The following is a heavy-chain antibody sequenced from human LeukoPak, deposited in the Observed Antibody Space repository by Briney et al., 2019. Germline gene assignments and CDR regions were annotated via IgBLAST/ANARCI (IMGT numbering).Heavy chain of an antibody. Sequence: GGSLRLSCAASGFTFSAYWMHWVRQSPGKGLVWVSRINSDGSSTDYADSVKGRFTISRDIAKSTMYLQMNSLRAEDTAVYYCARVATTSSKWSLDYWGQGTLVTVSS. J-gene: IGHJ4*02. CDR1: GFTFSAYW. CDR2: INSDGSST. CDR3: ARVATTSSKWSLDY. V-gene: IGHV3-74*01. D-gene: IGHD2-2*01.